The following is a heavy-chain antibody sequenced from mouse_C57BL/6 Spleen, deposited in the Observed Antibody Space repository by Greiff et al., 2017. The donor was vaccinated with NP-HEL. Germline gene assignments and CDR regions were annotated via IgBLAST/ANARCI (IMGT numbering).Heavy chain of an antibody. CDR1: GFSFTTYA. V-gene: IGHV10-1*01. Sequence: EVKLMESGGGLVQPKGSLKLSCAASGFSFTTYAMNWVRQAPGKGLEWVARIRSKSNNYATYYADSVKDRFTISRDDSESMLYLQMNNLKTEDTAMYYCVRTAQATFAMDYWGQGTSVTVSS. J-gene: IGHJ4*01. CDR3: VRTAQATFAMDY. CDR2: IRSKSNNYAT. D-gene: IGHD3-2*02.